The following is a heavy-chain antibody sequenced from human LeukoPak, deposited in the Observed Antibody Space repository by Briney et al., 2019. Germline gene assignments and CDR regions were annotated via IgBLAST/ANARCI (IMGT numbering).Heavy chain of an antibody. CDR3: ATLMAHLDY. Sequence: ASVKVSCKAFGYTFTDCHMHWVRQAPGQGLEWMGWINPNSGDTNYAQKFQGRDTMTRDTTISTAYMELSRLRSDDTAVFYCATLMAHLDYWGQGTLVTVSS. V-gene: IGHV1-2*02. CDR1: GYTFTDCH. CDR2: INPNSGDT. D-gene: IGHD2-8*01. J-gene: IGHJ4*02.